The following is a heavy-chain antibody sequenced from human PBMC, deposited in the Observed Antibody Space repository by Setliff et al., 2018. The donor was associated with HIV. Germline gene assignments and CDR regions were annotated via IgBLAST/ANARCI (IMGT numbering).Heavy chain of an antibody. V-gene: IGHV4-34*01. CDR2: INHSGST. CDR1: GGSFSGYY. D-gene: IGHD2-21*01. Sequence: SETLSLTCAVYGGSFSGYYWSWIRQPPGKGLEWIGEINHSGSTFYNSSLWSRLTISLDTSKNQFSLQLNSVTAADTAVYYCARGVWPRTFDIWGQGTMVTVS. J-gene: IGHJ3*02. CDR3: ARGVWPRTFDI.